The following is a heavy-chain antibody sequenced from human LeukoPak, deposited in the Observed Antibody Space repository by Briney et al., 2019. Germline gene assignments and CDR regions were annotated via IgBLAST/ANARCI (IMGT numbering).Heavy chain of an antibody. D-gene: IGHD2-15*01. CDR3: ARVPYCSGGSCYCDY. Sequence: PGGSLRLSCAASGFSFSSFSMNWVRQAPGKWLECVSSISSSSTYIYYADSVKGRFTISRDNAKNSLFLQMNSMRAGDTAVYYCARVPYCSGGSCYCDYWGQGTLVTVSS. J-gene: IGHJ4*02. CDR2: ISSSSTYI. V-gene: IGHV3-21*01. CDR1: GFSFSSFS.